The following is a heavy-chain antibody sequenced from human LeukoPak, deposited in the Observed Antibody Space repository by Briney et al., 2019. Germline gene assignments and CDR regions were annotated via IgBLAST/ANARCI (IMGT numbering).Heavy chain of an antibody. CDR3: ARDPGHSNNTWYAYFHH. CDR2: IDPYSGDT. Sequence: SVNVSCQASGYTLTAYYLHGVRQAPGQGREWMGLIDPYSGDTQYTPRFQCRVTMTRDTSISTVYMELNRLSSDDAAVYYCARDPGHSNNTWYAYFHHWGQGTLVTVSS. CDR1: GYTLTAYY. J-gene: IGHJ1*01. D-gene: IGHD1/OR15-1a*01. V-gene: IGHV1-2*02.